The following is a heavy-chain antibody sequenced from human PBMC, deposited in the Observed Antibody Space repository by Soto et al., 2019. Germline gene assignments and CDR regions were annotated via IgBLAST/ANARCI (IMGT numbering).Heavy chain of an antibody. D-gene: IGHD6-13*01. V-gene: IGHV3-66*01. CDR1: GFTVSSNY. J-gene: IGHJ4*02. Sequence: EVQLVESGGGLVQPGGSLRLSCAASGFTVSSNYMSWVRQAPGKGLEWVSVIYSGGSTYYADSVKGRFTISRDNSKHTLYLQMNSLRGEGTAVYYCYRVFGSSWLFDSWGQGTMDTVSS. CDR2: IYSGGST. CDR3: YRVFGSSWLFDS.